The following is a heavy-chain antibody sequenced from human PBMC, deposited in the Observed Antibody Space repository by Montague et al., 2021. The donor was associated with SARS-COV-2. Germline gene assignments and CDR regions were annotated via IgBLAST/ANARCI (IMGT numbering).Heavy chain of an antibody. CDR3: ALAVAGRGGYAY. Sequence: CAISGDSVSSNSAAWNWIRQSPSRGLEWLGRTYYRSKWYYEYAVSLKSRITINPDTSKNQFSLQVKSMTPEDTAVYYCALAVAGRGGYAYWGQGTLVTASS. J-gene: IGHJ4*02. CDR1: GDSVSSNSAA. D-gene: IGHD6-19*01. CDR2: TYYRSKWYY. V-gene: IGHV6-1*01.